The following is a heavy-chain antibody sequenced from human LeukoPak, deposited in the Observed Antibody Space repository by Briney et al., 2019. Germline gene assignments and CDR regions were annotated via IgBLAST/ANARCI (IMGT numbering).Heavy chain of an antibody. D-gene: IGHD3-22*01. J-gene: IGHJ4*02. CDR1: GYTLTELS. CDR3: ARDRDDSSGYYPFDY. Sequence: ASVKVSCKVSGYTLTELSMHWVRQAPGQGLEWMGIINPSGGSTSYAQKFQGRVTMTRDTSTSTVYMELSSLRSEDTAVYYCARDRDDSSGYYPFDYWGQGTLVTASS. CDR2: INPSGGST. V-gene: IGHV1-46*01.